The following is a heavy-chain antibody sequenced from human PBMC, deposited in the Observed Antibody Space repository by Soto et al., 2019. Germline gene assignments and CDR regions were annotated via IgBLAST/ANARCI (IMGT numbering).Heavy chain of an antibody. CDR1: GFTFSNYG. CDR2: VSGNGGNT. J-gene: IGHJ4*02. CDR3: AKIRYNFGSDY. V-gene: IGHV3-23*01. Sequence: EVQLLESGGGLVQPGGSLRLSCAASGFTFSNYGLAWVRQAPGKGLDWVSSVSGNGGNTFYADSVNGRFTISRDNSQNMLYLQMNSLGAEDTAVYYCAKIRYNFGSDYWGQGTLVTVSS. D-gene: IGHD1-1*01.